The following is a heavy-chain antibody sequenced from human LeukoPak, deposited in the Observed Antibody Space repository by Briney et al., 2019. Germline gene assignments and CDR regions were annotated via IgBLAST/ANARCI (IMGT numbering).Heavy chain of an antibody. CDR3: ARDLTMGASIAAAGPLDY. CDR1: GFTFSSYA. V-gene: IGHV3-23*01. Sequence: GGSLRLSCAASGFTFSSYAMSWVRQAPGKGLEWVSAISGSGGSTYYADSVKGRFTISRDNSKNTLYLQMNSLRAEDTAVYYCARDLTMGASIAAAGPLDYWGQGTLATVSS. D-gene: IGHD6-13*01. J-gene: IGHJ4*02. CDR2: ISGSGGST.